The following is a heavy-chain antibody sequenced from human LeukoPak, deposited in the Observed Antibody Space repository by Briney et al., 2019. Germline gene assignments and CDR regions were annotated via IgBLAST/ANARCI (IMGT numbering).Heavy chain of an antibody. Sequence: PSETLSLTCTVSGGSISPYYWSWIRQPPGKGLEWIGYIYYSGSTNYNPSLKSRVTISVDTSKNQSSLKLSSVTAADTAVYYCARHRNGGYAGYYYYGMDVWGQGTTVTVSS. CDR2: IYYSGST. D-gene: IGHD5-12*01. J-gene: IGHJ6*02. V-gene: IGHV4-59*08. CDR3: ARHRNGGYAGYYYYGMDV. CDR1: GGSISPYY.